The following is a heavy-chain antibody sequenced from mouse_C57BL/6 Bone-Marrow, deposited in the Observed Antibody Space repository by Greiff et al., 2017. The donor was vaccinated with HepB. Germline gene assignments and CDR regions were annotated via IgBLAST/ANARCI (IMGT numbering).Heavy chain of an antibody. CDR2: INYEGSST. CDR1: GFTFSDYY. D-gene: IGHD1-1*01. Sequence: EVMLVESEGGLVQPGSSMKLSCTASGFTFSDYYMAWVRQVPEKGLEWVANINYEGSSTYYLDSLKSRFIISRDNAKNILYLQMISLKSEDTATYYCARVYYYGSSYWYVDVWGTGTTVTVSS. V-gene: IGHV5-16*01. CDR3: ARVYYYGSSYWYVDV. J-gene: IGHJ1*03.